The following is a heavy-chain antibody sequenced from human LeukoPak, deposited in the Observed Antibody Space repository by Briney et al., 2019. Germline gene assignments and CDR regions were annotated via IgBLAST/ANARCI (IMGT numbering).Heavy chain of an antibody. Sequence: GGSLRLSCAPSGFTFSRYSMNWVRQAPGKGLEWVSSITSNGNSTYYAKTLKGRFTISRDNAKNSLYLQMNSLRAEDTAVYYCARDRGSGYYSYWGQGTLVTVSS. CDR1: GFTFSRYS. CDR3: ARDRGSGYYSY. D-gene: IGHD3-22*01. V-gene: IGHV3-21*01. J-gene: IGHJ4*02. CDR2: ITSNGNST.